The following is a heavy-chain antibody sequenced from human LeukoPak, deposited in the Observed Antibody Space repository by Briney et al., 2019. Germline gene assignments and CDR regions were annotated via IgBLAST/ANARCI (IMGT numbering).Heavy chain of an antibody. CDR2: IIPIFHTA. Sequence: SVKVSCKASGGTFGSHGINWVRQAPGQGLEWMGGIIPIFHTANYAQNFQDRLTIITDESTNTVYMELSSLRSEDTAVYYCARDYNYDSSAYDDALDIWGQGTMVTVSS. V-gene: IGHV1-69*05. CDR1: GGTFGSHG. D-gene: IGHD3-22*01. CDR3: ARDYNYDSSAYDDALDI. J-gene: IGHJ3*02.